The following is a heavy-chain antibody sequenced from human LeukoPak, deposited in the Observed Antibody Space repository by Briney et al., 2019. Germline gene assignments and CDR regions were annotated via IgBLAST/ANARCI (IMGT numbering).Heavy chain of an antibody. V-gene: IGHV3-21*01. D-gene: IGHD3-22*01. Sequence: KPGGSLRLSCAASGFTFSSYSMNWVRQAPGKGLEWVSSISSSSSYIYYADSVKGRFTISRDNAKNSPYLQMNSLRAEDTAVYYCARDRGIVVPLDYWGRGTLVTVSS. J-gene: IGHJ4*02. CDR2: ISSSSSYI. CDR3: ARDRGIVVPLDY. CDR1: GFTFSSYS.